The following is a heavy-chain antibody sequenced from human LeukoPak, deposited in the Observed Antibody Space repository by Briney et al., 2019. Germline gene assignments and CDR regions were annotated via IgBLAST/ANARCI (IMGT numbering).Heavy chain of an antibody. CDR2: ISGSGGRT. Sequence: GGSLRLSCAASGFTFSSYAMSWVRQAPGKGLEWVSAISGSGGRTYYADSVKGRFTISRDSSKNTLYLQMNSLRDEDTAVYYCAKAVAAAGKTEFDYWGQGTLVTVSS. CDR1: GFTFSSYA. V-gene: IGHV3-23*01. D-gene: IGHD6-13*01. CDR3: AKAVAAAGKTEFDY. J-gene: IGHJ4*02.